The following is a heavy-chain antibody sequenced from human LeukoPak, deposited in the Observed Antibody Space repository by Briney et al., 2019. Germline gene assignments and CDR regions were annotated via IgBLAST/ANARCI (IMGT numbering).Heavy chain of an antibody. J-gene: IGHJ4*02. CDR1: GGSISSYY. V-gene: IGHV4-59*08. CDR3: ARGARAGYNLEPFDY. CDR2: IYYSGST. D-gene: IGHD5-24*01. Sequence: SETLSLTCTVSGGSISSYYWSWIRQPPGKGLEWIGYIYYSGSTKYNPSLKSRVTISVDTSKNQFSLKLSSVTAAGTAVYYCARGARAGYNLEPFDYWGQGTLVTVSS.